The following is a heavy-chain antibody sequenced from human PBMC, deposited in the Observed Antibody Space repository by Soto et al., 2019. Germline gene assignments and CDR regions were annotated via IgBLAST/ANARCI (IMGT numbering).Heavy chain of an antibody. V-gene: IGHV4-61*01. CDR3: ARSYYDFWSGSLAFDP. Sequence: SETLSLTCTVSGGSVSSGSYYWSWIRQPPGKGLEWIGYIYYSGSTNYNPSLKSRVTISVDTSKNQFSLKLSSVTAADTAVYYCARSYYDFWSGSLAFDPWGQGTLVTVSS. CDR1: GGSVSSGSYY. CDR2: IYYSGST. J-gene: IGHJ5*02. D-gene: IGHD3-3*01.